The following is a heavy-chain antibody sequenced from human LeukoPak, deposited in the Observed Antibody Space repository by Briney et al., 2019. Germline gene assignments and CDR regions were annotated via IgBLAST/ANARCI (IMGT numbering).Heavy chain of an antibody. D-gene: IGHD6-13*01. J-gene: IGHJ5*02. CDR1: GGSFSAYY. V-gene: IGHV4-34*01. Sequence: SETQSLTCAVYGGSFSAYYWSWIRQPPGKGLEWIGGINHSGSTNYNPSLKSRVTISIDTSKNQFSLEMSSVTAADTAVYYCARGRGARSSRWYNWFDPWGQGTLVTVSS. CDR2: INHSGST. CDR3: ARGRGARSSRWYNWFDP.